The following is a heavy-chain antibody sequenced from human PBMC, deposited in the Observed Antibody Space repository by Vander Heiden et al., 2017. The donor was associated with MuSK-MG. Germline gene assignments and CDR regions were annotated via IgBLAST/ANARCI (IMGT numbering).Heavy chain of an antibody. CDR2: IHWNDDK. Sequence: QITLKESGPTLVKATQTLTLTCTFSGFSLSTSGVGVGWIRQPPGKALEWLALIHWNDDKRYSPSLKSRLTSTKDTSKNQVVLTMINMETVDTATYFCAQSSLYVNYYDAGSVRYYYFDYWGQGTMVTVSS. J-gene: IGHJ4*02. D-gene: IGHD3-10*01. V-gene: IGHV2-5*01. CDR1: GFSLSTSGVG. CDR3: AQSSLYVNYYDAGSVRYYYFDY.